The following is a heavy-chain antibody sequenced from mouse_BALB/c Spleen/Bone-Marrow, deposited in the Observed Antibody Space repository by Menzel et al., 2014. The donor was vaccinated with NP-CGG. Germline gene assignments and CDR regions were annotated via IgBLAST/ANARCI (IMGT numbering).Heavy chain of an antibody. CDR3: TRKGALITHYYAMDY. Sequence: VQLQQSGGGLVQPGGSRKLSCAASGFTFSSFGMHWVRQAPEKGLEWVAYISSGSSTIYYADTVKGRFTISRDNPKTTLFLQMTSLRSEDTAMYYCTRKGALITHYYAMDYWGQGTSVTVSS. CDR1: GFTFSSFG. V-gene: IGHV5-17*02. CDR2: ISSGSSTI. J-gene: IGHJ4*01. D-gene: IGHD2-4*01.